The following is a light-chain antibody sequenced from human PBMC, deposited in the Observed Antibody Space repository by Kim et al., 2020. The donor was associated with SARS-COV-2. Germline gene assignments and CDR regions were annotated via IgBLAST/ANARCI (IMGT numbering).Light chain of an antibody. Sequence: EIVLTQSPGTLSLSPGERATLSCRASQSVSNNYLAWYQQKPGQAPRLLIHGASTRATGVPDRFSGSGSGTDFTLTISTLEPEDCAVYYCQQYGDSPRTFGQGTKVDIK. CDR2: GAS. V-gene: IGKV3-20*01. CDR3: QQYGDSPRT. J-gene: IGKJ1*01. CDR1: QSVSNNY.